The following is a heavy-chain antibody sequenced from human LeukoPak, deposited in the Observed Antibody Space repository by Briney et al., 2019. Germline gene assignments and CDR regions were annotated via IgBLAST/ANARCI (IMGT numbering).Heavy chain of an antibody. Sequence: SETLSLTCTVSGGSISSYYWSWIRQPPGKGLEWIGYIYYSGTTNYNPSLKSRLTISLDMSKNQFSLKLSSVTAADTAVYYCAREWGGYASFDYWGQGTPVTVPS. CDR1: GGSISSYY. CDR3: AREWGGYASFDY. V-gene: IGHV4-59*01. J-gene: IGHJ4*02. D-gene: IGHD5-12*01. CDR2: IYYSGTT.